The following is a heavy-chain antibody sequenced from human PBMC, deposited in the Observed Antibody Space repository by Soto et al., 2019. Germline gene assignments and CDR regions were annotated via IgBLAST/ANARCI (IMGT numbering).Heavy chain of an antibody. CDR1: GGYISSGDYY. V-gene: IGHV4-30-4*01. D-gene: IGHD3-10*01. CDR3: ARVLEHKGLCFGEFKVGFDY. J-gene: IGHJ4*02. Sequence: QVQLQESGPGLVKPSQTLSLTCTVSGGYISSGDYYWSWIRQPPGKGLEWIGYIYYSGIPYYNPSLKSRVTISVDTSQNHFSLKLTSVTAADTAVYYCARVLEHKGLCFGEFKVGFDYWGQGTLVTVSS. CDR2: IYYSGIP.